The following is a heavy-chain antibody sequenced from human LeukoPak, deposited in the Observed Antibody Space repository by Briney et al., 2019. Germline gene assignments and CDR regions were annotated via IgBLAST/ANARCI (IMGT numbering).Heavy chain of an antibody. CDR1: GFTFSNYG. V-gene: IGHV3-30*18. D-gene: IGHD2-2*02. CDR2: ISYDGSNK. J-gene: IGHJ6*02. Sequence: PGRSLRLSCAASGFTFSNYGMHWVRQAPGKGLEWVAVISYDGSNKYYADSVKGRFTISRDNSKNTLYLQMNSLRAEDTAVYCCAKDIRTSCYRLGCYYYGMDVWGQGTTVTVSS. CDR3: AKDIRTSCYRLGCYYYGMDV.